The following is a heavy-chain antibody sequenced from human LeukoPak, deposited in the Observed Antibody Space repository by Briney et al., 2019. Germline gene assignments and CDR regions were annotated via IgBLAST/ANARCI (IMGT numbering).Heavy chain of an antibody. Sequence: SETLSLTCAVYGGSFSGYYWSWIRQPPGKGLEWIGEINHSGSTNYNPSLKSRVTISVDTSKNQFSLKLSSVTAADTAVYYCARWSSNYYDSSGRRFDSWGPGTLVTVSS. CDR3: ARWSSNYYDSSGRRFDS. V-gene: IGHV4-34*01. CDR1: GGSFSGYY. J-gene: IGHJ5*01. CDR2: INHSGST. D-gene: IGHD3-22*01.